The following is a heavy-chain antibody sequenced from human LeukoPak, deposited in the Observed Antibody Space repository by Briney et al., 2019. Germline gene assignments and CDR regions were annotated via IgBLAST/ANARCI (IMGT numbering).Heavy chain of an antibody. Sequence: GGSLRLSCAASGFTFSSYSMNWVRQAPGKGLEWVSSISSSSSYIYYPDSVKGRFTISRDNAKNSLYLQMNSLRAEDTAVYYCASTQNRGVIIRDAFDIWGQGTMVTVSS. D-gene: IGHD3-10*01. CDR2: ISSSSSYI. J-gene: IGHJ3*02. V-gene: IGHV3-21*01. CDR3: ASTQNRGVIIRDAFDI. CDR1: GFTFSSYS.